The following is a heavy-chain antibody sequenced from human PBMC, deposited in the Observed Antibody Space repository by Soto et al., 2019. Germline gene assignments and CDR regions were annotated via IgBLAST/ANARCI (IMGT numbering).Heavy chain of an antibody. CDR2: ISSSSSYI. J-gene: IGHJ4*02. Sequence: GGSLRLSCAASGFTFSSYSMNWVRQAPGKGLEWVSSISSSSSYIYYADSVKGRFTISRDNAKNSLYLQMNSLRAEDTAVYYCAREPYYYCDSSGPGGYFDYWGQGTLVTVSS. CDR3: AREPYYYCDSSGPGGYFDY. CDR1: GFTFSSYS. V-gene: IGHV3-21*01. D-gene: IGHD3-22*01.